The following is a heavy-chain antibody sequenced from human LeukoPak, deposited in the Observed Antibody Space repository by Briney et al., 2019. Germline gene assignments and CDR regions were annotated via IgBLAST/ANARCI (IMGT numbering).Heavy chain of an antibody. CDR2: IYYSGST. V-gene: IGHV4-39*07. CDR1: GGSISSSSYH. Sequence: SETLSLTCTVSGGSISSSSYHWGWIRQPPGKGLEWIGSIYYSGSTYYNPSPKSRVTISVDTSKNQFSLKLSSVTAADTAVYYCARISSGWYGYWGQGTLVTVSS. CDR3: ARISSGWYGY. D-gene: IGHD6-19*01. J-gene: IGHJ4*02.